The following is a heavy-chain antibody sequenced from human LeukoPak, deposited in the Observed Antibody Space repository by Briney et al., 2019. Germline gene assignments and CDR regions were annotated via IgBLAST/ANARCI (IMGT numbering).Heavy chain of an antibody. V-gene: IGHV4-59*01. CDR2: IYYSGST. J-gene: IGHJ3*02. D-gene: IGHD2-2*01. CDR3: ARGDCSSTSCYHVGAFDI. CDR1: GVSISSYY. Sequence: SETLSLTCTVSGVSISSYYWSWIRQPPGKGLEWFGYIYYSGSTNYNPSLKSRVTISVDTSKNQFSLKLSSVTAADTAVYYCARGDCSSTSCYHVGAFDIWGQGTMVTVSS.